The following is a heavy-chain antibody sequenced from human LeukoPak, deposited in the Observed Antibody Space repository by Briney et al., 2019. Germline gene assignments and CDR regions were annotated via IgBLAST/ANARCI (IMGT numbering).Heavy chain of an antibody. V-gene: IGHV3-7*01. CDR2: IKQDGILK. D-gene: IGHD1-7*01. CDR3: ARLGGETTRFDL. CDR1: GFTFSNYW. J-gene: IGHJ5*02. Sequence: GGSLRLSCGASGFTFSNYWMSWVRQAPGRGLDWVATIKQDGILKHYVDSVAGRFTNSRDNAKNSLYLQMDSLRVEDTAVYYCARLGGETTRFDLWGQGVLVTVSS.